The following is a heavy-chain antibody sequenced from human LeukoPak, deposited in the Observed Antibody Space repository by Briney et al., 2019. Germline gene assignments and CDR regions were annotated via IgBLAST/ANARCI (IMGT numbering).Heavy chain of an antibody. CDR1: GFTFSSYG. Sequence: GRSLRLSCAASGFTFSSYGMHWVRQAPSKGLEWVAVIWYDGINKYYADSVKGRFTISRDNSKNTLYLQMNSLRAEDTAVYYCAKQMYSGSSTFPVDYWGQGTLVTVSS. D-gene: IGHD1-26*01. CDR3: AKQMYSGSSTFPVDY. V-gene: IGHV3-33*06. CDR2: IWYDGINK. J-gene: IGHJ4*02.